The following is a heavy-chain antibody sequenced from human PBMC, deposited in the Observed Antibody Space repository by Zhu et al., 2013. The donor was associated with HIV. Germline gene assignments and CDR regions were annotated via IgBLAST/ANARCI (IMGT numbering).Heavy chain of an antibody. J-gene: IGHJ4*02. CDR3: AADDRFGGSGSYYKDY. D-gene: IGHD3-10*01. Sequence: QMQLVQSGPEVKKPGTSVKVSCKASGFTFTSSAVQWVRQARGQRLEWIGWIVVGSGNTNYAQKFQERVTITRDMSTSTAYMELSSLRSEDTAVYYCAADDRFGGSGSYYKDYWGQGTLVTVSS. V-gene: IGHV1-58*01. CDR2: IVVGSGNT. CDR1: GFTFTSSA.